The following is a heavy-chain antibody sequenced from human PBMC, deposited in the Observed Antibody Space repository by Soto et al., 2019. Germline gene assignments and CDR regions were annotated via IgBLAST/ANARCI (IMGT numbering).Heavy chain of an antibody. D-gene: IGHD4-17*01. CDR1: GFTFSNAW. J-gene: IGHJ4*02. CDR3: TTELLLYGDYVDY. Sequence: EVQLVESGGGLVKPGGSLRLSCAASGFTFSNAWMSWVRQAPGKGLEWVGRIKSKTDGGTTDYAAPVKGRFTISRDDSKNTLYLQMNSLKTEDTAVYYWTTELLLYGDYVDYWGQGTLVTVSS. V-gene: IGHV3-15*01. CDR2: IKSKTDGGTT.